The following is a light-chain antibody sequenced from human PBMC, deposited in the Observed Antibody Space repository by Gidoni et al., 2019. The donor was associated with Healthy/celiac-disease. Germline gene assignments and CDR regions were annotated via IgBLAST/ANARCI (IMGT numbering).Light chain of an antibody. CDR2: EDN. CDR1: ALPKKY. Sequence: SSELTQPPSVSVSPGQTARITCSGDALPKKYAYWYQQKSGQAPVLVIYEDNKRHSGTPERFSGSSSGTMATLTISGAQVEDEGDYYCYSTDISGTRSVFGGGTKVTVL. J-gene: IGLJ2*01. CDR3: YSTDISGTRSV. V-gene: IGLV3-10*01.